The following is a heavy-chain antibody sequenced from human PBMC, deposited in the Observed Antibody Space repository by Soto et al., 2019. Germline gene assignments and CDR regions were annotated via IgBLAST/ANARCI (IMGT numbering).Heavy chain of an antibody. D-gene: IGHD6-13*01. CDR1: GFTFDDYT. CDR2: ISWDGGST. J-gene: IGHJ4*02. CDR3: AKASSSWPRYFDY. Sequence: EVQLVESRGAVVQPGGSLRLSCAASGFTFDDYTMHWVRQAPGKGLDWVSLISWDGGSTYYADSVKGRFTISRDNSKNSLYLQMNSLRTEDTALYYCAKASSSWPRYFDYWGQGTLVTVSS. V-gene: IGHV3-43*01.